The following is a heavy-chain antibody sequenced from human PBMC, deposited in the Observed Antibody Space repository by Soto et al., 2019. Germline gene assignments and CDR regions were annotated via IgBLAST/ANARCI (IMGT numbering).Heavy chain of an antibody. V-gene: IGHV3-23*01. J-gene: IGHJ5*02. CDR3: AKNQGVELVPLATVDWFDP. CDR2: ISGSGFKK. D-gene: IGHD1-26*01. CDR1: GFIFENFG. Sequence: GGSLGLSCAASGFIFENFGMSWVRQAPGKGLEWISSISGSGFKKYYADSVKGRFTISRDNSKSTVYLELNNLSAEDTAVYHCAKNQGVELVPLATVDWFDPWGQGSVVTVSS.